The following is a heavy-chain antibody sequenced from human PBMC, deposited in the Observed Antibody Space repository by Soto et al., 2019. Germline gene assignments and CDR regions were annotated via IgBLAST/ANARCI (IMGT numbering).Heavy chain of an antibody. V-gene: IGHV3-23*01. J-gene: IGHJ5*02. CDR3: AKNQGVELVPLATVDWFDP. CDR2: ISGSGFKK. D-gene: IGHD1-26*01. CDR1: GFIFENFG. Sequence: GGSLGLSCAASGFIFENFGMSWVRQAPGKGLEWISSISGSGFKKYYADSVKGRFTISRDNSKSTVYLELNNLSAEDTAVYHCAKNQGVELVPLATVDWFDPWGQGSVVTVSS.